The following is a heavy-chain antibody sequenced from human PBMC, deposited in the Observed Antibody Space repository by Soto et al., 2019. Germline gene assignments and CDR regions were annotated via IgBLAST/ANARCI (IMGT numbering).Heavy chain of an antibody. CDR1: GYTFTSYG. J-gene: IGHJ4*02. CDR2: ISAYNGNT. V-gene: IGHV1-18*01. CDR3: ARATRDGYNLALDY. Sequence: ASVKVSCKAPGYTFTSYGISWVRQAPGQGLEWMGWISAYNGNTNYAQKLQGRVTMTTDTSTSTAYMELRSLRSDDTAVYYCARATRDGYNLALDYWGQGTLVTVSS. D-gene: IGHD5-12*01.